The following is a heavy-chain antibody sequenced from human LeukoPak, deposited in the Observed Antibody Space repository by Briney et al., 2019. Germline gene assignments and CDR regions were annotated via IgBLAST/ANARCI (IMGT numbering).Heavy chain of an antibody. D-gene: IGHD5-12*01. CDR3: AREDVALYYFDY. J-gene: IGHJ4*02. V-gene: IGHV3-30-3*01. CDR1: GFTFSSYA. Sequence: SCKASGFTFSSYAMHWVRQAPGKGLEWVAVISYDGSNKYYADSVKGRFTISRDNSKNTLYLQMNSLRAEDTAVYYCAREDVALYYFDYWGQGTLVTVSS. CDR2: ISYDGSNK.